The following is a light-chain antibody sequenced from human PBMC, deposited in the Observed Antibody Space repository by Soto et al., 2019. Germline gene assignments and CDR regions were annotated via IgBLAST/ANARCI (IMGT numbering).Light chain of an antibody. CDR1: QSVGSN. CDR3: QQYNNWPLT. J-gene: IGKJ4*01. CDR2: DAS. V-gene: IGKV3-15*01. Sequence: EIVMTQSPATLSVSPGERATLSCRASQSVGSNLAWYQQTPGQAPRLLIYDASTRATGIPARFSGSGSGTEFTLTISSLQSEDFAVYYCQQYNNWPLTFGGGTKVEIQ.